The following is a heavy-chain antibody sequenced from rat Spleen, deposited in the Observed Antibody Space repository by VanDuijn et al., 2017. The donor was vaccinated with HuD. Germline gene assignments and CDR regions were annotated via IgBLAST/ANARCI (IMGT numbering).Heavy chain of an antibody. CDR1: GFTFSNYY. V-gene: IGHV5-25*01. Sequence: EVQLVESDGGLVQPGRSLKLSCAASGFTFSNYYMAWVRQAPTKGLEWVATITSGGSNTYYPDSVKGRFTISRDNAKSTLYLQMDSLRSEDTATYYCAQDSYYFDGYYYFDYWGEGVMVTVSS. J-gene: IGHJ2*01. CDR3: AQDSYYFDGYYYFDY. D-gene: IGHD1-12*03. CDR2: ITSGGSNT.